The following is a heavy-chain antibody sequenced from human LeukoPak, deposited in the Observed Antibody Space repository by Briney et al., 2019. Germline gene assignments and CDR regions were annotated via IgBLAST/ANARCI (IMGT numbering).Heavy chain of an antibody. D-gene: IGHD5-18*01. J-gene: IGHJ2*01. Sequence: GGSLRLSCAASGFTFSSYVMYWVRQAPGKGLEWVAVISNDGSKKYYADSVKGRFTISRDNSKNTLYLQMNSLRAEDTAVYYCARGYSWSKFLEYFDLWGRGTLVTVSS. CDR2: ISNDGSKK. CDR1: GFTFSSYV. CDR3: ARGYSWSKFLEYFDL. V-gene: IGHV3-30-3*01.